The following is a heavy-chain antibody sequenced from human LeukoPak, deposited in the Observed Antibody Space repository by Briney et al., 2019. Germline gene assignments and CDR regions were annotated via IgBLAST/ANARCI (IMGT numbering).Heavy chain of an antibody. CDR1: GFSFSDTW. CDR3: STTYYYDSSEGY. Sequence: GGSLRLSCAASGFSFSDTWMNWVRQAPGKGLEWVGLIKRKTDDGTTDYAVPEKGRFTISRDDSKNTLYLQMNSLKTEDTAVYYCSTTYYYDSSEGYWGQGTLVTVSS. J-gene: IGHJ4*02. CDR2: IKRKTDDGTT. D-gene: IGHD3-22*01. V-gene: IGHV3-15*07.